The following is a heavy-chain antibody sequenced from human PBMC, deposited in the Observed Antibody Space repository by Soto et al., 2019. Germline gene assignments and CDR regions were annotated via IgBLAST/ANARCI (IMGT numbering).Heavy chain of an antibody. CDR3: AKDRTYYYDSSGYWPFYYYYGMDV. D-gene: IGHD3-22*01. CDR2: ISGSGGST. J-gene: IGHJ6*02. V-gene: IGHV3-23*01. Sequence: GSLRLSCAASVFTFSSYAMSWVRQAPGKGLEWVSAISGSGGSTYYADSVKGRFTISRDNSKNTLYLQMNSLRAEDTAVYYCAKDRTYYYDSSGYWPFYYYYGMDVWGQGTTVTVSS. CDR1: VFTFSSYA.